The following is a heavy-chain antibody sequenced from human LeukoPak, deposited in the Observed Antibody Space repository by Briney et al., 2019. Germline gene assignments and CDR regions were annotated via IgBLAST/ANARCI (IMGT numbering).Heavy chain of an antibody. Sequence: SETLSLTCTVSGGSIGSYHWNWLRQPSGKGLEWIGIVFNNGGTKHNPSLKSRVAISVDTSKNQFALKLTSVTAADTAVYYCVASYGGYVLDYWGQGALVIVSS. D-gene: IGHD5-12*01. CDR1: GGSIGSYH. J-gene: IGHJ4*02. CDR2: VFNNGGT. V-gene: IGHV4-59*01. CDR3: VASYGGYVLDY.